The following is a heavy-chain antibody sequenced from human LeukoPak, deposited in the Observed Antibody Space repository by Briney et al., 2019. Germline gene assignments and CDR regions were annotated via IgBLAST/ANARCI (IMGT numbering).Heavy chain of an antibody. CDR1: GFTFTNYW. CDR3: GRAGPVTKDHFMDV. Sequence: QPGGSLRLSCAVSGFTFTNYWMSWARQSPGKGLEWVANIYLDGSRAYYVDSVKGRFTISRDNAKNSLFLQMNSLSAEDTAVYYCGRAGPVTKDHFMDVWGKGTTVTVSS. D-gene: IGHD2-2*01. V-gene: IGHV3-7*01. J-gene: IGHJ6*03. CDR2: IYLDGSRA.